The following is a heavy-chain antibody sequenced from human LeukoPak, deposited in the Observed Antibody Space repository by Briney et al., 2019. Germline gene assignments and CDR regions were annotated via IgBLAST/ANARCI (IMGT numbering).Heavy chain of an antibody. V-gene: IGHV4-59*08. D-gene: IGHD3-10*02. Sequence: SETLSLTRPISGGSIRGSYGSWIRQPPGKGLEWIGYIYYSGTTNYNPSLKSRVTISVDTSKNQFSLKLSSVTAADTAVYYCAGQPPSEYVALHLDYWGQGTLVTVSS. CDR1: GGSIRGSY. CDR3: AGQPPSEYVALHLDY. J-gene: IGHJ4*02. CDR2: IYYSGTT.